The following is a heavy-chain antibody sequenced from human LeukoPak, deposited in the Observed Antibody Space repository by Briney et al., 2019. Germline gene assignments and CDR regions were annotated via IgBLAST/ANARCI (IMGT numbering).Heavy chain of an antibody. Sequence: AAVKVSCKASGYAFTSYGISWVRLAPGPGLEWMGLISAYNGNTNYAQKLHGRVTMTTDTSTSTAYMELRSLRSDDTAVYYCARGYYYSFDYWGQGTLVTVSS. CDR3: ARGYYYSFDY. J-gene: IGHJ4*02. D-gene: IGHD3-10*01. V-gene: IGHV1-18*01. CDR2: ISAYNGNT. CDR1: GYAFTSYG.